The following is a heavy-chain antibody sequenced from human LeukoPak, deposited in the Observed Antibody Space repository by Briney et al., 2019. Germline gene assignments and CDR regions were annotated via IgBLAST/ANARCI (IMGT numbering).Heavy chain of an antibody. V-gene: IGHV1-2*04. Sequence: ASVKVSCKASGYTFTGYYMHWVRQAPGQGLEWMGWINPNSGGTNYAQKFQGWVTMTRDTSISTAYMELSRLRSDDTAVYYCARARVAVAGTLIGYWGQGTLVTVSS. CDR3: ARARVAVAGTLIGY. CDR1: GYTFTGYY. CDR2: INPNSGGT. J-gene: IGHJ4*02. D-gene: IGHD6-19*01.